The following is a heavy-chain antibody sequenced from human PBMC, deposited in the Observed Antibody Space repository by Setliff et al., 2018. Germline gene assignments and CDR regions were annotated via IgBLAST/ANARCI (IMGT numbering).Heavy chain of an antibody. CDR3: ARPRSNYNRGAFSI. CDR1: GCSFIDYY. D-gene: IGHD3-10*01. CDR2: VNPKNGGI. J-gene: IGHJ3*02. V-gene: IGHV1-2*06. Sequence: ASVKVSCKASGCSFIDYYIHWVRQAPGQGPEWMGRVNPKNGGILCSQKFEGRVSMTGDRTISTVYMDLRSLTFDDTAVYYCARPRSNYNRGAFSIWGQGTMVTVSS.